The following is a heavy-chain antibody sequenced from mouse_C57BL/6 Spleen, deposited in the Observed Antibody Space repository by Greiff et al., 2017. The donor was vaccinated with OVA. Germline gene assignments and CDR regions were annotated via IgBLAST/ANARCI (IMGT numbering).Heavy chain of an antibody. J-gene: IGHJ2*01. CDR3: ARAGSSYYFDY. CDR2: ISDGGSYT. CDR1: GFTFSSSA. V-gene: IGHV5-4*03. Sequence: EVKLVESGGGLVKPGGSLKLSCAASGFTFSSSAMSWVRQTPEKRLEWVATISDGGSYTYYPDNVKGRFTISRDNAKTNLYLQMSHLKSEDTAMYYCARAGSSYYFDYWGQGTTLTVSS. D-gene: IGHD1-1*01.